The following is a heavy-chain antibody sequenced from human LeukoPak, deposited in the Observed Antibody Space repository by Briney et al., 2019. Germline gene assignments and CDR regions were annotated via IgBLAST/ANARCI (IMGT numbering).Heavy chain of an antibody. CDR3: ARGRCSGGTCEVWFDP. CDR1: GGSISSSSYY. D-gene: IGHD2-15*01. CDR2: IYYSGST. Sequence: SETLSLTCTVSGGSISSSSYYWGWIRQPPGKGLEWIGSIYYSGSTYYNPSLKRRVIISVDMSKNQISLRLSSVTAADTAVYYCARGRCSGGTCEVWFDPWGQGTLVTVSS. V-gene: IGHV4-39*01. J-gene: IGHJ5*02.